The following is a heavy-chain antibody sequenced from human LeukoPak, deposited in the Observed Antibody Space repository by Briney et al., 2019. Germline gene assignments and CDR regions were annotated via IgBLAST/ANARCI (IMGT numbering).Heavy chain of an antibody. CDR2: IDKDGNEM. J-gene: IGHJ4*02. CDR1: GLSIRNFW. V-gene: IGHV3-7*01. CDR3: VTDGDKWNDFEY. D-gene: IGHD1-1*01. Sequence: GGSLRRSCAAAGLSIRNFWMHWVRQAPGKGLEWVAIIDKDGNEMKYVDSVKGRFTLSRDNAKNSVYLQMNSLTTEDTALYYCVTDGDKWNDFEYWGQGTLVTVSS.